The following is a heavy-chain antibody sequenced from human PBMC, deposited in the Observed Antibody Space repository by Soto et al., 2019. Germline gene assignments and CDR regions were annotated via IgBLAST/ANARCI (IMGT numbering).Heavy chain of an antibody. J-gene: IGHJ6*04. CDR3: ARRVRWDYYDSSGYYYGMDV. CDR1: GYTFTSYA. Sequence: GASVKVSCKASGYTFTSYAMHWVRQAPGERLEWMGWINAGNGNTKYSQKFQGRVTITRDTSASTAYMELSSLRSEDTAVYYCARRVRWDYYDSSGYYYGMDVWGKGTTVTVST. V-gene: IGHV1-3*01. D-gene: IGHD3-22*01. CDR2: INAGNGNT.